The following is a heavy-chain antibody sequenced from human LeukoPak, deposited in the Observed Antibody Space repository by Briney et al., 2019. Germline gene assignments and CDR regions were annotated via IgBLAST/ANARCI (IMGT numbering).Heavy chain of an antibody. J-gene: IGHJ6*03. Sequence: GGSLRLSCAASGFTFSSYSMNWVRQAPGKGLEWVSSISSSSSYIYYADSVEGRFTISRDNAKNSLYLQMNSLRAEDTAVYYCARDLSWTVAGYMDVWGKGTTVTVSS. CDR3: ARDLSWTVAGYMDV. D-gene: IGHD2-15*01. CDR2: ISSSSSYI. CDR1: GFTFSSYS. V-gene: IGHV3-21*01.